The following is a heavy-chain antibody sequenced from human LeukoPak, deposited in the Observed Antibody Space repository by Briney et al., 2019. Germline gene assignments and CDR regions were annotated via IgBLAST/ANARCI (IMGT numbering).Heavy chain of an antibody. CDR3: ARTVKTRGDAFDI. V-gene: IGHV4-34*01. CDR2: INHSGST. J-gene: IGHJ3*02. D-gene: IGHD4-23*01. Sequence: SETLSLTCAVYGGSFSGYYWSWIRQPPGEGLEWIGEINHSGSTNYNPSLKSRLTISLDTSKNQFSLKLTSVTAADTAVYYCARTVKTRGDAFDIWGQGTVVTVSS. CDR1: GGSFSGYY.